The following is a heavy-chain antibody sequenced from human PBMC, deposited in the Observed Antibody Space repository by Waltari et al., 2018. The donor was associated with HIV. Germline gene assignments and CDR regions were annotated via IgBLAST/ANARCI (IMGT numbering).Heavy chain of an antibody. CDR3: ATGVRYYGP. D-gene: IGHD3-10*01. V-gene: IGHV3-53*01. Sequence: SGARLIQPGVSLGFSCTSSNFRVSAKHVTWIRQAPGGSLGWVGVIYPDDTTHYADSVSGRFTISRAKSRTTVLLLMNGLFVDDTATYFCATGVRYYGPWGQGTRVTVSS. J-gene: IGHJ5*02. CDR1: NFRVSAKH. CDR2: IYPDDTT.